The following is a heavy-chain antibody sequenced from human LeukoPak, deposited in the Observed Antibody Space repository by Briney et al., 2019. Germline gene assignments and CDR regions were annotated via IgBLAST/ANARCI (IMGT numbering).Heavy chain of an antibody. CDR1: GGSITSYY. CDR2: IYNSGST. V-gene: IGHV4-59*01. CDR3: ARLYSSSLGRVFDY. Sequence: PSETLSLTCTVSGGSITSYYWSWIRQPPGKGLEWIGYIYNSGSTNYNPSLKSRVTISVDTSKNQFSLQLSSVTAADTAVYYCARLYSSSLGRVFDYWGQGTLVTVSS. J-gene: IGHJ4*02. D-gene: IGHD4-11*01.